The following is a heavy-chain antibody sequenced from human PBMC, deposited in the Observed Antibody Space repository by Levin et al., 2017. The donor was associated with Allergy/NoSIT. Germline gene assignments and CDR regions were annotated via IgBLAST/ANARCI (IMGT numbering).Heavy chain of an antibody. CDR2: INHSGST. CDR3: ARGWYSSGFRY. D-gene: IGHD6-19*01. CDR1: GGSFSGYY. Sequence: PSETLSLTCAVYGGSFSGYYWSWIRQPPGKGLEWIGEINHSGSTNYNPSLKSRVTISVDTSKNQFSLKLSSVTAADTAVYYCARGWYSSGFRYWGQGTLVTVSS. J-gene: IGHJ4*02. V-gene: IGHV4-34*01.